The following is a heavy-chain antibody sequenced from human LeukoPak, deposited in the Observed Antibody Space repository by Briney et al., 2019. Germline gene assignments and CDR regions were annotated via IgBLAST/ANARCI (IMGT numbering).Heavy chain of an antibody. Sequence: GGSLRHSCAASGFSLSSYAMSWVRQGLGKGLEWVSAISVSGGSTYYADSVTGRFTISRDHSKNTLYLEINSLRAEDTAVYYCATLSPCYHDTVTTSAFDYWGQGTLVTVSS. J-gene: IGHJ4*02. CDR3: ATLSPCYHDTVTTSAFDY. CDR1: GFSLSSYA. CDR2: ISVSGGST. D-gene: IGHD4-17*01. V-gene: IGHV3-23*01.